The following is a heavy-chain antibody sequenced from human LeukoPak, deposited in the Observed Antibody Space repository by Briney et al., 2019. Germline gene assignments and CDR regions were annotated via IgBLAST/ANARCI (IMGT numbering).Heavy chain of an antibody. Sequence: GRSLRLSCAASGFIFGNYAMHWVRQAPGKGLEWVAAISYHGRNIYYADSVKGRFIISRDNSENTLYLQMSSLTTEDTAMYYCAKGRGSYNALDIWGQGIVVTVSP. CDR3: AKGRGSYNALDI. D-gene: IGHD3-10*01. CDR2: ISYHGRNI. V-gene: IGHV3-30-3*01. CDR1: GFIFGNYA. J-gene: IGHJ3*02.